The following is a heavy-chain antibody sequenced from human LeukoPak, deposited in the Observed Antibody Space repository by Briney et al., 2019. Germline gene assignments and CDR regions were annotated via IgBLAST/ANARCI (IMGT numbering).Heavy chain of an antibody. CDR3: ARDIRGYSYGSVPDAFDI. J-gene: IGHJ3*02. CDR1: GDSISSSRSY. V-gene: IGHV4-39*07. D-gene: IGHD5-18*01. CDR2: IYYSGST. Sequence: SETLSLTCTVSGDSISSSRSYWGWIRQPPGKGLEWIGSIYYSGSTYYNPSLKSRVTISVDTSKNQFSLKLSSVTAADTAVYYCARDIRGYSYGSVPDAFDIWGQGTMVTVSS.